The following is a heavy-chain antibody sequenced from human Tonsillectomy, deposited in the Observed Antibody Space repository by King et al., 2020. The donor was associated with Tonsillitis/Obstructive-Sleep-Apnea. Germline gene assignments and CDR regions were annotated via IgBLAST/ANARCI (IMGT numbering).Heavy chain of an antibody. CDR1: GGTFSSYA. CDR2: IIPIFCSP. V-gene: IGHV1-69*01. J-gene: IGHJ6*03. Sequence: QLVQSGAEVKKPGSSVKVSCKASGGTFSSYAISWVRQAPGQGLEWMGGIIPIFCSPNYAQKFQGRVTITADESTSPAYMELSSLRSEDTAVYYCARDLYSTYYYYMDVWGKGTTVTVSS. D-gene: IGHD3-16*01. CDR3: ARDLYSTYYYYMDV.